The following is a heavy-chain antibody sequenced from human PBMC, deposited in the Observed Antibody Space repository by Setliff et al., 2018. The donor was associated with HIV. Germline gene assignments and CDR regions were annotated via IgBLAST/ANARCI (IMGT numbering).Heavy chain of an antibody. J-gene: IGHJ4*02. V-gene: IGHV4-34*10. D-gene: IGHD2-15*01. CDR3: VRSPGGGRLPYFFDF. CDR1: GASFSGYY. CDR2: INHSGIT. Sequence: PSETLSLTCAVYGASFSGYYWAWIRQSPERGLEFIGEINHSGITNYNPSLKSRVTLSRDASKNQFFLKLTSVTAADTAIYYCVRSPGGGRLPYFFDFWGQGTLVTVPQ.